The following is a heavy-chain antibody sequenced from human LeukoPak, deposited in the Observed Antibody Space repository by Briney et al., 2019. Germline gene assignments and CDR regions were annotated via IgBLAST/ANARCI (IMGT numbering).Heavy chain of an antibody. D-gene: IGHD6-19*01. CDR1: GGSISSYY. CDR3: ARGLVSSSGWYVFDY. J-gene: IGHJ4*02. Sequence: PSETLSLTCTVSGGSISSYYWSWIRQPPGKGLEWIGYIYYSGSTNYNPSLKSRVTISVDTSKNQFSLKLSSVTAADTAVYYCARGLVSSSGWYVFDYWGQGTLVTVSS. V-gene: IGHV4-59*01. CDR2: IYYSGST.